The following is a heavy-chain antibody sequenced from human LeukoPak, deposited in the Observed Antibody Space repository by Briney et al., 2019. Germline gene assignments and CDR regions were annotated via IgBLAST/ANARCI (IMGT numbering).Heavy chain of an antibody. CDR1: GGSISSYY. J-gene: IGHJ6*03. V-gene: IGHV4-59*01. D-gene: IGHD5-24*01. CDR3: ARLRDGYNRESYYYYYMDV. Sequence: PSETLSLTCTVSGGSISSYYWSWIRQPPGKGLEWIGYIYYSGSTNYNPSLKSRVTISVDTSKNQFSLKLSSVTAADTAVYYCARLRDGYNRESYYYYYMDVWGKGTTVTVSS. CDR2: IYYSGST.